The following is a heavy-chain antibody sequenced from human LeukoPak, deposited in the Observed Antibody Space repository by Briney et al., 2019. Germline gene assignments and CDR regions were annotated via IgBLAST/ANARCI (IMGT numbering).Heavy chain of an antibody. V-gene: IGHV1-46*01. CDR2: INPSGGST. CDR3: ARDVREYYGSGSYYYYYGMDV. CDR1: GYTFTSYY. Sequence: ASVTVSCKASGYTFTSYYMHWVRQAPGQGLEWMGIINPSGGSTSYAQKFQGRVTMTRDTSTSTVYMELSSLRSEDTAVYYCARDVREYYGSGSYYYYYGMDVWGKGTTVTVSS. J-gene: IGHJ6*04. D-gene: IGHD3-10*01.